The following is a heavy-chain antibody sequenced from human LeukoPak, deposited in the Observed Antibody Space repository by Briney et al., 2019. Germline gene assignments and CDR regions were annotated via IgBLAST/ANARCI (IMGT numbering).Heavy chain of an antibody. V-gene: IGHV4-34*01. Sequence: SETLSLTCAVYGGSFSGYYWSWIRQPPGKGLEWIGEINHSGSTNYNPSLKSRVTISVDTSKNQFSLKLSSVTAADTAVYYCARGLHYYYDSSRASHAFDIWGQGTMVTVSS. CDR3: ARGLHYYYDSSRASHAFDI. D-gene: IGHD3-22*01. CDR2: INHSGST. J-gene: IGHJ3*02. CDR1: GGSFSGYY.